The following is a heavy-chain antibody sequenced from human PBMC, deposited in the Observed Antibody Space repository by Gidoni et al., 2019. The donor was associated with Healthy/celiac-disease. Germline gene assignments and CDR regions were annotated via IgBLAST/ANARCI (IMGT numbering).Heavy chain of an antibody. CDR2: IIPIFGTA. CDR1: GGTFSSYA. CDR3: AREDGYNYGPNGPELGI. V-gene: IGHV1-69*01. Sequence: QVQLVQSGAEVKKPGSSVKVSCKASGGTFSSYAISWVRQAPGQGLEWMGGIIPIFGTANYAQKFQGRVTITADESTSTDYMELSSLRSEDTAVYYCAREDGYNYGPNGPELGIWGQGTLVTVSS. J-gene: IGHJ4*02. D-gene: IGHD5-12*01.